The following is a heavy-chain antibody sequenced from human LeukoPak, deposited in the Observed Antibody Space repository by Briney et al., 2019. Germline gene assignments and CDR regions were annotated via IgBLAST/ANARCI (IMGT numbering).Heavy chain of an antibody. J-gene: IGHJ4*02. Sequence: GGSLRLSRAASGFTFSDYYMSWVRQAPGRGLGWVSYISSSGSTIYYADSVKGRFTISRDKAKNSLYLQMNSLRAEDTAVYYCARVRWELDYWGQGTLVTVSS. CDR1: GFTFSDYY. CDR2: ISSSGSTI. D-gene: IGHD1-26*01. CDR3: ARVRWELDY. V-gene: IGHV3-11*01.